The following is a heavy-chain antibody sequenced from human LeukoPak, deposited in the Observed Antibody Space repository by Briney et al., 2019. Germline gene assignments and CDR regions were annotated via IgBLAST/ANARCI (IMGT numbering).Heavy chain of an antibody. CDR1: GFTFSSYG. Sequence: PGGSLRLSCAASGFTFSSYGMHWVRQAPGKGLEWVAVIWYDGSNKYYADSVKGRFTISRDNSKNTLYLQMNSLRAEDTAVYYCARVPFPSSSWYYFDYWGQGTLVTVSS. V-gene: IGHV3-33*01. CDR2: IWYDGSNK. J-gene: IGHJ4*02. D-gene: IGHD6-13*01. CDR3: ARVPFPSSSWYYFDY.